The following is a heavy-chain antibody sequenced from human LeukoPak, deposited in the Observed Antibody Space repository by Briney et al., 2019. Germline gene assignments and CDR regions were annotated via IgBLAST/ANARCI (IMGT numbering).Heavy chain of an antibody. Sequence: PGGSLRLSCAASGFTFSSYSMNWVRQAPGRGLAWVSSSSSSSSYIYYADSVKGRFTLSRDNAKNSLYLQMNRLRAEDTAVYYCASVEMATIGVARGYWGQGTLVTVSS. V-gene: IGHV3-21*01. CDR2: SSSSSSYI. J-gene: IGHJ4*02. CDR3: ASVEMATIGVARGY. CDR1: GFTFSSYS. D-gene: IGHD5-24*01.